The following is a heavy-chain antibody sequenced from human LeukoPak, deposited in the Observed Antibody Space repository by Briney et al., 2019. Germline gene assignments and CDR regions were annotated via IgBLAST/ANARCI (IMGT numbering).Heavy chain of an antibody. D-gene: IGHD6-19*01. CDR3: AKESAAASGWYYYYYGMDV. V-gene: IGHV3-30*18. Sequence: GGSLRLSCAASGFTFSSYGMHWVRQAPGKGLEWVAVLSYDGSNKYYADSVKGRFTISRDNSKNTLYLQMNSLRGEDTAVYYCAKESAAASGWYYYYYGMDVWGQGTTVTVSS. CDR2: LSYDGSNK. J-gene: IGHJ6*02. CDR1: GFTFSSYG.